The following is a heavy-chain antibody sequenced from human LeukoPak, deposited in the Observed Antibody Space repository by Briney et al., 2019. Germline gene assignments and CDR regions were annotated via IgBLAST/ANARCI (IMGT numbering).Heavy chain of an antibody. J-gene: IGHJ4*02. V-gene: IGHV3-7*01. CDR1: GFIFSNFW. CDR3: ARALGYCSAGSCYLSR. Sequence: PGESLRLSCSASGFIFSNFWMTWVRQAPGKGLKWVANIKHDGTEKYYVDSVKGRFTISRDNAKNSVFLQMNSLRDEDTAVYYCARALGYCSAGSCYLSRWGQGTLVTVSS. D-gene: IGHD2-15*01. CDR2: IKHDGTEK.